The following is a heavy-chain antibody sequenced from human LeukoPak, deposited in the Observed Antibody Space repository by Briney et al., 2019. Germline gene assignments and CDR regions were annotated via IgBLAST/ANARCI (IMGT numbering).Heavy chain of an antibody. J-gene: IGHJ4*02. CDR2: IKADGGEK. Sequence: GGSLRLSCAASGFTFSTYWMNWFRQTPGKGLEWVAKIKADGGEKDHVASVKGRFTISRDNAKNSLYLQMNSLRVEDTAVYYCARGGAARPDFWGQGTLVTASS. CDR3: ARGGAARPDF. CDR1: GFTFSTYW. V-gene: IGHV3-7*01. D-gene: IGHD6-6*01.